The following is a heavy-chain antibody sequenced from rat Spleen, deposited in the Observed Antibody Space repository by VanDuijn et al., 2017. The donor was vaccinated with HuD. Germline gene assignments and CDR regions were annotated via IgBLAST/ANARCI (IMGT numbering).Heavy chain of an antibody. Sequence: EVQLVESGGGLVQPGRSLKLSCAASGFFFSDYYMAWVRQAPGKGLEWVASITNTGGSTYYPDSVKGRFTVSRDNAKSTLYLQMDSLRSEDTATYYCARHDYSGDGFAYWGQGVMVTVSS. CDR3: ARHDYSGDGFAY. V-gene: IGHV5-25*01. J-gene: IGHJ2*01. CDR2: ITNTGGST. CDR1: GFFFSDYY. D-gene: IGHD1-1*01.